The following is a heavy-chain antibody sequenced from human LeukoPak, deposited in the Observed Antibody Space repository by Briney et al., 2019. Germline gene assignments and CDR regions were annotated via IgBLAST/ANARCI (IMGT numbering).Heavy chain of an antibody. CDR1: GFTFSNYA. D-gene: IGHD1-26*01. CDR3: VKDHRDSGNYYYYYGMDV. J-gene: IGHJ6*02. V-gene: IGHV3-23*01. CDR2: VSGSGRNT. Sequence: GGSLRLSCAGSGFTFSNYAMTWVRQAPGKGLEWVSSVSGSGRNTFYPDSVEGRFTISRDNSKNTVYLQMNSLRADDTAVYACVKDHRDSGNYYYYYGMDVWGQGTTVAVSS.